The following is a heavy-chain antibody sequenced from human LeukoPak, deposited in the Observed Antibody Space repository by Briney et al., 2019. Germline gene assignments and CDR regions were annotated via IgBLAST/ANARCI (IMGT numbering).Heavy chain of an antibody. CDR1: GGSFSGYY. J-gene: IGHJ5*02. V-gene: IGHV4-34*01. D-gene: IGHD6-19*01. CDR2: INHSGST. CDR3: ARGGYIAVADYNWFDP. Sequence: PSETLSLTCAVYGGSFSGYYWSWIRQPPGKGLEWIGEINHSGSTNYNPSLKSRVTISVDTSKNQFSLQLNSVTPEDTAVYYCARGGYIAVADYNWFDPWGQGTLVTVSS.